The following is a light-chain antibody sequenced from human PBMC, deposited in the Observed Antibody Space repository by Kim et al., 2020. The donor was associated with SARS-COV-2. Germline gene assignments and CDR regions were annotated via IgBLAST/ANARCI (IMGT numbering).Light chain of an antibody. V-gene: IGKV1-33*01. CDR3: QQDDNLPPRST. J-gene: IGKJ2*01. CDR1: QDISNY. Sequence: DIQMTQSPSSLSASVGDRVTITCQASQDISNYLNWYQQKPGKAPKLLIYDASNLETGVPSRFSGSGSGTDFTFTISSLQPEDIATYYWQQDDNLPPRSTFGQGTKLEI. CDR2: DAS.